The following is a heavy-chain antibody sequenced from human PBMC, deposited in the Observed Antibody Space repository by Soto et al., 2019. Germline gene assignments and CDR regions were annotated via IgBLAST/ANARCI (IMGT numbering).Heavy chain of an antibody. Sequence: SLRLSCAASGFTFSSFAMSWVRQAPGRGLEWVSAISATGATRYYTDSVKGRFTISRDNSKDTLNLQLNTLRAEDTALYYCAKLGSYTNTWPDCWGQGTLVTVSS. D-gene: IGHD3-16*02. CDR3: AKLGSYTNTWPDC. CDR1: GFTFSSFA. CDR2: ISATGATR. V-gene: IGHV3-23*01. J-gene: IGHJ4*02.